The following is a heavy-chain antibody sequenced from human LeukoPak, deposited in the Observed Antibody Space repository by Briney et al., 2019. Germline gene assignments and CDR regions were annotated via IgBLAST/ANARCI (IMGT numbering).Heavy chain of an antibody. CDR2: ISYDGSNK. D-gene: IGHD3-22*01. CDR3: ARALSITMIVVVSY. CDR1: GFTSSSYA. J-gene: IGHJ4*02. Sequence: GRSLRLSCAASGFTSSSYAMHWVRQAPGKGLEWVAVISYDGSNKYYADSVKGRFTISRDNSKNTLYLQMNSLRAEDTAVYYCARALSITMIVVVSYWGQGTLVTVSS. V-gene: IGHV3-30-3*01.